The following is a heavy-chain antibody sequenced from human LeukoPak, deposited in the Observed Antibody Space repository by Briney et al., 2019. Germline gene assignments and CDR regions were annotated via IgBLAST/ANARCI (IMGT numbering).Heavy chain of an antibody. V-gene: IGHV1-69*05. CDR3: ARDWSSSSDY. Sequence: ASVKVSCKASGGTFSSYAISWVRQAPGQGLEWMGGVIPIFGTANYAQKFQGRVTMTRDTSISTAYMELSRLRSDDTAVYYCARDWSSSSDYWGQGTLVTVSS. CDR1: GGTFSSYA. J-gene: IGHJ4*02. D-gene: IGHD6-6*01. CDR2: VIPIFGTA.